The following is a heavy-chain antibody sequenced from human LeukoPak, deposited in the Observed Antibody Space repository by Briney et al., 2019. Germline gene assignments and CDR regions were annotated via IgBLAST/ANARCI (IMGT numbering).Heavy chain of an antibody. CDR2: IRYDGTNK. CDR1: GFTFSTYG. J-gene: IGHJ6*03. CDR3: AKDRDYGDYPSAYYYYMDV. Sequence: PGGSLRLSCAASGFTFSTYGIHWVRQAPGKGLEWVAFIRYDGTNKSYANSVKGRFTISRDNSKNMLYLQMNSLRAEDTAVYHCAKDRDYGDYPSAYYYYMDVRGKGTTVTVSS. V-gene: IGHV3-30*02. D-gene: IGHD4-17*01.